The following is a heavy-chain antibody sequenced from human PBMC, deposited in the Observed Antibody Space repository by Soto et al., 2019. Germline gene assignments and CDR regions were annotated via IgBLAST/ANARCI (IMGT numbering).Heavy chain of an antibody. V-gene: IGHV3-30*18. J-gene: IGHJ2*01. CDR3: AKDRGYYDFWSGMEYFDL. CDR2: ISYDGSNK. Sequence: QVQLVESGGGVVQPGRSLRLSCAASGFTFSSYGMHWVRQAPGKGLEWVAVISYDGSNKYYADSVKGRFTISRDNSKNTLYLQMNSLRAEDTAVYYCAKDRGYYDFWSGMEYFDLWGRGTLVTVSS. CDR1: GFTFSSYG. D-gene: IGHD3-3*01.